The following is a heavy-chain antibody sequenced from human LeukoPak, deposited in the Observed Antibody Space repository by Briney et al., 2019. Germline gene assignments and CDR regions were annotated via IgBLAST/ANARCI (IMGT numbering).Heavy chain of an antibody. V-gene: IGHV1-69*01. Sequence: SSVKVSCKASGGTFSSYAISWVRQAPGQGLEWMGGIIPIFGTANYAQKFQGRVTITADESTSTAYMELSSLRSEDTAVYYCARIPDYGIAAAAFTLDYWGQGTLVTVSS. CDR1: GGTFSSYA. CDR2: IIPIFGTA. J-gene: IGHJ4*02. CDR3: ARIPDYGIAAAAFTLDY. D-gene: IGHD6-13*01.